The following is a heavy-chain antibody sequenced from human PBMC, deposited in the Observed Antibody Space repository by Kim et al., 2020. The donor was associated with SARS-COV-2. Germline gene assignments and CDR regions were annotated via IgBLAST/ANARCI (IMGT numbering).Heavy chain of an antibody. V-gene: IGHV3-15*01. J-gene: IGHJ4*02. CDR2: ITSIGSGGTS. CDR3: ATIRDPTSFPLDY. D-gene: IGHD2-2*01. Sequence: GGSLRLSCVVSGITLTDDWMTWVRQAPGKGLEWVGRITSIGSGGTSDYAAPVKGRFTLPREDSKKTVYMEMNSMRTDDTALYYCATIRDPTSFPLDYWGQGSRVAVSS. CDR1: GITLTDDW.